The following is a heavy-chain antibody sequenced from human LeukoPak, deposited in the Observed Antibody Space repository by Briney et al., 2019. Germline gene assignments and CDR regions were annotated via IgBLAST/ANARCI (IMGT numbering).Heavy chain of an antibody. CDR2: ISSSSSTI. J-gene: IGHJ4*02. CDR1: GFTFSSYS. V-gene: IGHV3-48*01. CDR3: ARERYYYDSSGYFY. Sequence: PGGSLRLSCAASGFTFSSYSMNWVRQAPGKGLEWVSYISSSSSTIYYADSVKGRFTISRDNAKNSLYLQMNSLRAEDTAVYYCARERYYYDSSGYFYWGQGTLVTVSS. D-gene: IGHD3-22*01.